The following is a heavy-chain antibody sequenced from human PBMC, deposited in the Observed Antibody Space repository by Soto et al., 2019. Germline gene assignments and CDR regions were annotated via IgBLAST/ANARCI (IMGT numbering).Heavy chain of an antibody. CDR3: ASDKSGDSSGWYPNPPYGMDV. V-gene: IGHV1-69*01. Sequence: QVQLVQSGAEVKKPGSSVKVSCKASGGTFSSYAISWVRQAPGQGLEWMGGIIPIFGTANYAQKFQGRVTITADESTSTAYMELSSLRSEDTAVYYCASDKSGDSSGWYPNPPYGMDVWGQGTTVTVSS. J-gene: IGHJ6*02. CDR1: GGTFSSYA. CDR2: IIPIFGTA. D-gene: IGHD6-19*01.